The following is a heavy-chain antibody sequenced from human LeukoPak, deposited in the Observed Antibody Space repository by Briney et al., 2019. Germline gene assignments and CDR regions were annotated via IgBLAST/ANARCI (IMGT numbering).Heavy chain of an antibody. V-gene: IGHV3-23*01. CDR2: ISGSGGST. CDR3: AKDRNRWYSSHPLIEVDY. CDR1: GFTFSSYA. D-gene: IGHD6-13*01. Sequence: GGSLRLSCAASGFTFSSYAMSWVRQAPGKGLEWVSAISGSGGSTYYADSVKGRFTISRDNSKNTLYLQMNSLRAEDTAVYYCAKDRNRWYSSHPLIEVDYWGQGTLVTVSS. J-gene: IGHJ4*02.